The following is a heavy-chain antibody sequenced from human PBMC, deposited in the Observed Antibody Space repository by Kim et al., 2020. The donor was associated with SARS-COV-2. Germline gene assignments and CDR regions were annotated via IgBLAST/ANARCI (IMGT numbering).Heavy chain of an antibody. CDR2: IIPIFGTA. V-gene: IGHV1-69*13. CDR3: ARWGPFPTYYYDSSGPNWFDP. D-gene: IGHD3-22*01. Sequence: SVKVSCKASGGTFSSYAISWVRQAPGQGLEWMGGIIPIFGTANYAQKFQGRVTITADESTSTAYMELSSLRSEDTAVYYCARWGPFPTYYYDSSGPNWFDPWGQGTLVTVSS. J-gene: IGHJ5*02. CDR1: GGTFSSYA.